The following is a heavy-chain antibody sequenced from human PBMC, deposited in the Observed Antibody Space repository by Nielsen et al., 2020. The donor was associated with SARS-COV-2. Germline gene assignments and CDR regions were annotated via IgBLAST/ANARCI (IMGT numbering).Heavy chain of an antibody. Sequence: SETLSLTCAVYGGSMSSYYWSWVRQQPGKGRGWIGYTYYSGSTNYNPSLRSRVTMSVDTSKNQFSLKLSSVTAADTATYYCARSGLRFLERNWFDPWGQGTLVTVSS. CDR2: TYYSGST. D-gene: IGHD3-3*01. CDR1: GGSMSSYY. CDR3: ARSGLRFLERNWFDP. J-gene: IGHJ5*02. V-gene: IGHV4-59*01.